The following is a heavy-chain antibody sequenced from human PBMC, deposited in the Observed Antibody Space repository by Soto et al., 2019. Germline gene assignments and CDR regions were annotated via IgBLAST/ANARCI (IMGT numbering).Heavy chain of an antibody. CDR2: ISYDGSNK. J-gene: IGHJ6*02. CDR3: AKDSRNHYYHSNTYEDYYYGMDV. V-gene: IGHV3-30*18. CDR1: GFTFSSYG. Sequence: GGSLRLSCAASGFTFSSYGMHWVRQAPGKGLEWVAVISYDGSNKYYADSVKGRFTISRDNSKNTLYLQMNSLRAEDTAVYYCAKDSRNHYYHSNTYEDYYYGMDVWGQGTTVTVSS. D-gene: IGHD3-22*01.